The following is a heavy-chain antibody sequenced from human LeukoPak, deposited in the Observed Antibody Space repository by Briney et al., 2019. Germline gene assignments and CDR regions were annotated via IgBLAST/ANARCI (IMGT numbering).Heavy chain of an antibody. CDR3: ARGKSAGTRYYYGMDV. D-gene: IGHD6-13*01. Sequence: KPSETLSLTCTVSGGSISSYYWSWIRQPPGKGLEWIGYIYYSGSTNCNPSLKSRVTISVDTSKNQFSLKLSSVTAADTAVYYCARGKSAGTRYYYGMDVWGQGTTVTVSS. J-gene: IGHJ6*02. V-gene: IGHV4-59*01. CDR2: IYYSGST. CDR1: GGSISSYY.